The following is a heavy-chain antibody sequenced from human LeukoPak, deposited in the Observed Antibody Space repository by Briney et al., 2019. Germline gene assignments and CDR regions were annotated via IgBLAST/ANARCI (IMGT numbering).Heavy chain of an antibody. CDR2: IIPIFGTA. CDR1: GGTFSSYA. D-gene: IGHD6-13*01. J-gene: IGHJ4*02. V-gene: IGHV1-69*05. CDR3: ARGLEQQLVIGPFDY. Sequence: SAKVSCKASGGTFSSYAISWVRQAPGQGLEWMGGIIPIFGTANYAQKFQGRVTFTTDESTSTAYMELSSLRSEDTAVYYCARGLEQQLVIGPFDYWGQGTLVTVSS.